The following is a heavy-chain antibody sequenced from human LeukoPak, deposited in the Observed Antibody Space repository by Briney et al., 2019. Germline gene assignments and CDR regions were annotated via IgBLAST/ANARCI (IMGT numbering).Heavy chain of an antibody. CDR3: ARDLDCSSTSCYTML. CDR1: GYTFTGYY. V-gene: IGHV1-2*02. J-gene: IGHJ4*02. D-gene: IGHD2-2*02. CDR2: INPNGGGT. Sequence: GASVKVSCKASGYTFTGYYMHWVRQAPGQGLEWMGWINPNGGGTNYAQKFQGRVTMTRDTSISTAYMELSRLRSDDTAVYYCARDLDCSSTSCYTMLWGQGTLVTVSS.